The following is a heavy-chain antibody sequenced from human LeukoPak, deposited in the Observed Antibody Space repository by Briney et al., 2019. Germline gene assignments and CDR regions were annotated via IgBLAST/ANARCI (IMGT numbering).Heavy chain of an antibody. CDR3: ARWQEGSGTYYIDY. J-gene: IGHJ4*02. V-gene: IGHV1-2*02. Sequence: GASVTVSCTASGYTFTVYYMKWVRQAPGQGLEWMGWLHPNSGGTNYAQKFQGRITLTRDTSISTAYMELSSLTSDDTAVYFCARWQEGSGTYYIDYWGQGTLVTVSS. CDR1: GYTFTVYY. CDR2: LHPNSGGT. D-gene: IGHD3-10*01.